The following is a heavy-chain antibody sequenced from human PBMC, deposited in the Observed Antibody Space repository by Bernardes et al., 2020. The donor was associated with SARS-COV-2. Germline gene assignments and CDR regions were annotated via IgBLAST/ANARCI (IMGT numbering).Heavy chain of an antibody. J-gene: IGHJ3*02. D-gene: IGHD3-3*01. CDR3: ARYWSAFDI. V-gene: IGHV4-4*08. CDR2: FYNTGNT. Sequence: SEPLSRNCTVSGGTISGYSWSWLRQPQGKGLECIGNFYNTGNTDYNPSLRSRVTISLDTSKNQISLKLSSVTAADTAVYYCARYWSAFDIWGQGAMVTVSS. CDR1: GGTISGYS.